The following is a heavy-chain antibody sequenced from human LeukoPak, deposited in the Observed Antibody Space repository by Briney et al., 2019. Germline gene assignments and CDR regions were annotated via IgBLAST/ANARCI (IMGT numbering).Heavy chain of an antibody. D-gene: IGHD3-10*01. Sequence: GGSLRLSCAASGFTFTIYAMSWVRQAPGKGLEWVSAISSSDGSTYYADSVKGRFTISRDNSKDTLYLQINSLRAEDTAVYYCAKVSAVTRGHFDYWGQGNLVTVSS. V-gene: IGHV3-23*01. J-gene: IGHJ4*02. CDR2: ISSSDGST. CDR3: AKVSAVTRGHFDY. CDR1: GFTFTIYA.